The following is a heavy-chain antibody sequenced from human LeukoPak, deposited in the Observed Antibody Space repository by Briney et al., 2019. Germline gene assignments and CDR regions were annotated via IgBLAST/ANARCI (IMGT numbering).Heavy chain of an antibody. CDR3: ARLPFGLRLGELLETSYIDV. CDR2: IYHSGST. V-gene: IGHV4-38-2*01. Sequence: SETLSLTCAVSGYSISSGYYWGWIRQPPGNGLEWIGSIYHSGSTYYNPSLNSRVTISVDTSRNQFSLKLSSVTAADTAVYYCARLPFGLRLGELLETSYIDVWGKGTTVTVSS. J-gene: IGHJ6*03. D-gene: IGHD3-16*01. CDR1: GYSISSGYY.